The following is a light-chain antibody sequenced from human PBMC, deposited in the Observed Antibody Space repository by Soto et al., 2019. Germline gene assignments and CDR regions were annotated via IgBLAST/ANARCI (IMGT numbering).Light chain of an antibody. V-gene: IGLV2-14*01. J-gene: IGLJ2*01. CDR3: SSYTITNTQGDVV. CDR2: DVT. Sequence: QSALTQPASVSGSPGQSITISCTGTSSDVGGYNFVSWYQQYPGKAPKLMIYDVTNRPSGVSNRFSGSKSGNTASLTISGLQAEDEAEYYCSSYTITNTQGDVVFGGGTKVTVL. CDR1: SSDVGGYNF.